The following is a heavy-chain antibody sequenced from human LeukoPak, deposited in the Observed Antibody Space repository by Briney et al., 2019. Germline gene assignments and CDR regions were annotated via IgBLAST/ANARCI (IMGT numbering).Heavy chain of an antibody. CDR1: GGSISSYY. J-gene: IGHJ6*04. CDR2: IYYSGST. V-gene: IGHV4-59*01. Sequence: SETLSLTCTVSGGSISSYYWSWIRQPPGKGLDWIGYIYYSGSTNYNPSLKSRVTISVDTSKNQFSLKLSSVTAADTAVYYCARWGGVVAATYCYYGMDVWGKGTTVTVSS. D-gene: IGHD2-15*01. CDR3: ARWGGVVAATYCYYGMDV.